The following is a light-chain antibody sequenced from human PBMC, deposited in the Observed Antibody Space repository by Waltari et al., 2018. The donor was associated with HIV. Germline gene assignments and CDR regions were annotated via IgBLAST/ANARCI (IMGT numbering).Light chain of an antibody. V-gene: IGLV1-44*01. CDR2: SNN. CDR3: AVWDDSRDGSVI. CDR1: NSNIGSNT. J-gene: IGLJ2*01. Sequence: QSVLTQPPSASGTSGQRVTISCSGRNSNIGSNTVNWYQQLAGTAPRLVIYSNNQRPSGVPDRFSGSKSGTSASLAISGLQSEDEADYYCAVWDDSRDGSVIFGGGTRLTVL.